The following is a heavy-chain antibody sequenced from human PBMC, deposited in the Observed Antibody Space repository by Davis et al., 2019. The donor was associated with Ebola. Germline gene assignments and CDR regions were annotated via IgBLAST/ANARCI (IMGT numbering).Heavy chain of an antibody. V-gene: IGHV1-18*01. CDR2: ISAYNGNT. CDR3: ARRVGARSGFDS. J-gene: IGHJ4*02. CDR1: GGTFSSYA. D-gene: IGHD1-26*01. Sequence: AASVKVSCKASGGTFSSYAISWVRQAPGQGLEWMGWISAYNGNTNYAQKLQGRVTMTTDTSTSTAYMELRSLRSDDTAVYYCARRVGARSGFDSWGQGSLVTVSS.